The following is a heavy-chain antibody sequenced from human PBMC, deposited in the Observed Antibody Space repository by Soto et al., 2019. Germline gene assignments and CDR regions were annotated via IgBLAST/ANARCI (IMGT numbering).Heavy chain of an antibody. V-gene: IGHV3-30*18. CDR3: AKTITTYSGDSRGRGALVDY. D-gene: IGHD3-22*01. Sequence: GALRLSCAASGFTFSTYGMHWVRQPPGKGLEWVAVISSDGKSEHYADRVKGRFSISRDNSKNTLSLQMNSLRVEDTAVYYCAKTITTYSGDSRGRGALVDYWGQGTLVTVSS. J-gene: IGHJ4*02. CDR2: ISSDGKSE. CDR1: GFTFSTYG.